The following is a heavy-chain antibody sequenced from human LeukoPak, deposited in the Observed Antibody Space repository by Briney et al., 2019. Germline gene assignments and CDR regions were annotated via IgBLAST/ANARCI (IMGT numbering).Heavy chain of an antibody. CDR3: AKFTGSELDAFDI. Sequence: PGGSLRPSCAASGFTFSSYAMSWVRQAPGKGLEWVSAISGSGGSTYYADSVKGRFTISRDNSKNTLYLQMNSLRAEDTAVYYCAKFTGSELDAFDIWGQGTMVTVSS. V-gene: IGHV3-23*01. CDR1: GFTFSSYA. J-gene: IGHJ3*02. CDR2: ISGSGGST. D-gene: IGHD3-10*01.